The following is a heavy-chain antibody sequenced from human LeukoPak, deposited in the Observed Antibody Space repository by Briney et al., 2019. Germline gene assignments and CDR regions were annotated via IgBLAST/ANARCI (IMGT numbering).Heavy chain of an antibody. CDR2: ISGSGGST. D-gene: IGHD1-1*01. J-gene: IGHJ6*03. CDR1: GFTFSSYA. V-gene: IGHV3-23*01. Sequence: GGSLRLSCAASGFTFSSYAMSWVRQAPGKGLEWVSAISGSGGSTYYADSVEGRFTISRDNSKNTLYLQMNSLRAEDTAVYYCAKQVGGNDPLYYYYYMDVWGKGTTVTVSS. CDR3: AKQVGGNDPLYYYYYMDV.